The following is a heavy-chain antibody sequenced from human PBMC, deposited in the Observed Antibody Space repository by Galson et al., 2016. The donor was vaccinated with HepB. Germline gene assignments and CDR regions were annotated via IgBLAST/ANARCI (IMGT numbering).Heavy chain of an antibody. CDR2: IKEDGSEE. Sequence: SLRLSCAASGFTFTNSYMTWVRQAPGRGLEWVANIKEDGSEEDYVDSVKGRFTISRDNARNSPNLQMNSLRAEDTAMYYCARGRALHDWGQGTLVTVSS. D-gene: IGHD1-26*01. J-gene: IGHJ4*02. V-gene: IGHV3-7*03. CDR3: ARGRALHD. CDR1: GFTFTNSY.